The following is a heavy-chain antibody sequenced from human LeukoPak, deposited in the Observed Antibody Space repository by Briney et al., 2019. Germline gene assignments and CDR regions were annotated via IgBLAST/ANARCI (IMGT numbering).Heavy chain of an antibody. Sequence: GASVKVSCKASGYTFTSYAMNWVRQAPGQGLEWMGWINTNTENPIYAQGFTGRFVFSLDTSVSTAYLQISSLEADDTAAYYCARGQPWLPHWGQGSLVTVSS. CDR1: GYTFTSYA. CDR2: INTNTENP. D-gene: IGHD5-24*01. J-gene: IGHJ4*02. V-gene: IGHV7-4-1*02. CDR3: ARGQPWLPH.